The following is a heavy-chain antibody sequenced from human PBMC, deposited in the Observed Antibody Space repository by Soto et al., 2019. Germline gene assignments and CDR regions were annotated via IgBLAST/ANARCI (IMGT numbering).Heavy chain of an antibody. J-gene: IGHJ5*02. Sequence: PVGSLRLSCAASGFDFSSYGIHWVRQAPGKGLEWVAASSDDGRETFYADSAKGRFTVSKEMSKNTAFLQMNALRHEDTAVYFCAKDVAFQSGYYSGRHYLAPGGQGARVPVS. CDR3: AKDVAFQSGYYSGRHYLAP. CDR1: GFDFSSYG. D-gene: IGHD3-3*01. V-gene: IGHV3-30*18. CDR2: SSDDGRET.